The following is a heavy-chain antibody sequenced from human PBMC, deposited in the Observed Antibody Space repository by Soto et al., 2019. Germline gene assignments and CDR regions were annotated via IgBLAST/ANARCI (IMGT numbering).Heavy chain of an antibody. CDR1: GGSVSSGDYY. CDR2: IYYSGST. Sequence: QVQLQESGPGLVKPSQTLSLTCTVSGGSVSSGDYYWSWIRQPPGKGLEWIGYIYYSGSTYYNPSLKSRVTISLHTSKNQFSLKLSSVTAADTAVYYCAREDFRAVTPDYWGQGTLVTVSS. D-gene: IGHD4-17*01. V-gene: IGHV4-30-4*01. J-gene: IGHJ4*02. CDR3: AREDFRAVTPDY.